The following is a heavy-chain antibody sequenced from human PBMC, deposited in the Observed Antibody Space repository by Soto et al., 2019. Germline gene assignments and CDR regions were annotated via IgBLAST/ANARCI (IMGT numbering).Heavy chain of an antibody. CDR2: TYYRSKWYN. CDR3: ARDLAFSSGPTGYFDY. CDR1: GDSVSSNSAA. D-gene: IGHD6-19*01. V-gene: IGHV6-1*01. Sequence: SQTLSLTCAISGDSVSSNSAAWNWIRQSPSRGLEWLGRTYYRSKWYNDYAVSVKSRITINPDTSKNQFSLQLNSVTPEDTAVYYCARDLAFSSGPTGYFDYWGQGTLVTVSS. J-gene: IGHJ4*02.